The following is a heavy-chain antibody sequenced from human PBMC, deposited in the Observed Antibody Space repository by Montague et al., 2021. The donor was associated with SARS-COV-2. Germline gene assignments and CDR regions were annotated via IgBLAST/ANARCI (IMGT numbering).Heavy chain of an antibody. CDR1: GFTFSRYD. D-gene: IGHD2/OR15-2a*01. CDR3: ATLARGFFYHGMDV. Sequence: SLRLSCAASGFTFSRYDVNWVRQAPGKGLEWVSYITSDGGIIYYADSVEGRFTISRDNAKNSLYLHMNSLRVGDTAVYYCATLARGFFYHGMDVWGQGTTVTVSS. V-gene: IGHV3-48*03. J-gene: IGHJ6*02. CDR2: ITSDGGII.